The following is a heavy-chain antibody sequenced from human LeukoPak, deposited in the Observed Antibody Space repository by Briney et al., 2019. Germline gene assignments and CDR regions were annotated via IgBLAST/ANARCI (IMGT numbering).Heavy chain of an antibody. D-gene: IGHD6-13*01. CDR3: ATPTIAAAGTRLAWFDP. CDR2: IYYSGST. CDR1: GGSISSGDYY. V-gene: IGHV4-30-4*01. J-gene: IGHJ5*02. Sequence: PSQTLSLTCTVSGGSISSGDYYWSWIRQPPGKGLEWIGYIYYSGSTYYNPSLKSRVTISVDTSKNQFSLKLSSVTAADTAVYYCATPTIAAAGTRLAWFDPWGQGTLVTVSS.